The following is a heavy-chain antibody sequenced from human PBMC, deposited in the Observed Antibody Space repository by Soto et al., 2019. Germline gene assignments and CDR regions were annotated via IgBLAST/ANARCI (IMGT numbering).Heavy chain of an antibody. J-gene: IGHJ5*02. CDR2: IIPIFGTA. D-gene: IGHD3-3*01. Sequence: SVKVSCKASGGTFSSDASSWVRQAPGQGLEWMGGIIPIFGTANYAQKFQGRVTITADESTSTAYMELSSLRSEDTAVYYCARDYDFWREASYFDPWGQGTLVTVSS. V-gene: IGHV1-69*13. CDR1: GGTFSSDA. CDR3: ARDYDFWREASYFDP.